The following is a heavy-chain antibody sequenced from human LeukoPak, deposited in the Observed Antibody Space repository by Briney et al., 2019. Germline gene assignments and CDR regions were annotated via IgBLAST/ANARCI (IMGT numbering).Heavy chain of an antibody. CDR1: GYTFTSYG. CDR3: AADGMYDSSGYYYRGAFDI. CDR2: VSAYNGNT. V-gene: IGHV1-18*01. Sequence: GASVKVSCKASGYTFTSYGISWVRQAPGQGLEWMGWVSAYNGNTNYAQKLQGRVTMSTDTSTSTAYMELRSLRSDDTAVYYCAADGMYDSSGYYYRGAFDIWGQGTMVTVSS. D-gene: IGHD3-22*01. J-gene: IGHJ3*02.